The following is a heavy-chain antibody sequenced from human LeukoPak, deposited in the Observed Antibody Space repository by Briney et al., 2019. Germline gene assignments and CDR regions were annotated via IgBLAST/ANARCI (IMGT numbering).Heavy chain of an antibody. CDR2: FDPEDGET. V-gene: IGHV1-24*01. CDR3: ARGPAVDYDFWSYYYYYGMDV. J-gene: IGHJ6*02. CDR1: GYTLTELS. D-gene: IGHD3-3*01. Sequence: ASVKVSCKVSGYTLTELSMHWVRQAPGKGLEWMGGFDPEDGETIYAQKFQGRVTMTRDTSTSTVYMELSSLRSEDTAVYYCARGPAVDYDFWSYYYYYGMDVWGQGTTVTVSS.